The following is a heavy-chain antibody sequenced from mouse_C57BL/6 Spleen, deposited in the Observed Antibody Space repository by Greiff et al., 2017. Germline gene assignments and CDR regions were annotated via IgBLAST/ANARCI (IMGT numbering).Heavy chain of an antibody. CDR2: IDPEDGET. J-gene: IGHJ2*01. D-gene: IGHD1-1*01. Sequence: DVQLQESGAELVKPGASVKLSCTASGFNIKDYYMHWVKQRTEQGLEWIGRIDPEDGETKSAPKFQGKATITADTSSNTASLQLSSLTSEDTAVYYGARGYYGSSYEYYFDYGGQGTTLTVSS. V-gene: IGHV14-2*01. CDR3: ARGYYGSSYEYYFDY. CDR1: GFNIKDYY.